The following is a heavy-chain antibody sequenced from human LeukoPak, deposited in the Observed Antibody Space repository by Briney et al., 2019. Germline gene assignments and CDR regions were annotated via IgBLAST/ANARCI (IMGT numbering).Heavy chain of an antibody. CDR1: GFTFTVYY. CDR2: INGNSGGT. J-gene: IGHJ4*02. CDR3: SREFQRSLDY. D-gene: IGHD6-25*01. Sequence: GASVKVSCKASGFTFTVYYMHWVRQAPGQGLEWMGWINGNSGGTNYAQKFQGRVTMTRDTSINTAYMELSRLTSDDTAMYYCSREFQRSLDYWGQGTLVTVSS. V-gene: IGHV1-2*02.